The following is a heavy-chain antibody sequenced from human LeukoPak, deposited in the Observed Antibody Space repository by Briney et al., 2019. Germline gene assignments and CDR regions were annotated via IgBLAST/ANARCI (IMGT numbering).Heavy chain of an antibody. CDR2: IFPGDSDT. CDR3: ATQNTNYYDSSGYPFDI. D-gene: IGHD3-22*01. V-gene: IGHV5-51*01. J-gene: IGHJ3*02. Sequence: GESLQISCKGSGYRFTNYRIGWVRQVPGKGLEWMGFIFPGDSDTRYRPSFQGQVTISADKSISTAYLQWSSLKASDTAMYYCATQNTNYYDSSGYPFDIWGQGTMVTVSS. CDR1: GYRFTNYR.